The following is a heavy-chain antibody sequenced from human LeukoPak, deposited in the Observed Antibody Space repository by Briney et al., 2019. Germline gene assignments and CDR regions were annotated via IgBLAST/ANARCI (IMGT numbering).Heavy chain of an antibody. CDR1: GFTVSSNY. J-gene: IGHJ6*02. V-gene: IGHV3-53*04. D-gene: IGHD6-19*01. CDR3: ARDRIAVAGTKDYYYYGMDV. Sequence: PGGSLRLSCAASGFTVSSNYMSWVRQDPGKGLEWVSVIYSGGSTYYADSVKGRFTISRHNSKNTLYLQMNSLRAEDTAVYYCARDRIAVAGTKDYYYYGMDVWGQGTTVTVSS. CDR2: IYSGGST.